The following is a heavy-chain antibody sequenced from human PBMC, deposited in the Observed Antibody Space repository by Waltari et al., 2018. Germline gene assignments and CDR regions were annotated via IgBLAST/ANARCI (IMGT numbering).Heavy chain of an antibody. CDR2: IRDDGSNK. V-gene: IGHV3-30*02. CDR1: GFTFSSYG. J-gene: IGHJ4*02. Sequence: QVQLVESGGGVVQPGGSLRLSCAASGFTFSSYGMHWVRQAPGKGLEWVAFIRDDGSNKYYADSVKGRFTISRDNSKNTLYLQMNSLRAEDTAVYYCAKDRWYFDYWGQGTLVTVSS. CDR3: AKDRWYFDY.